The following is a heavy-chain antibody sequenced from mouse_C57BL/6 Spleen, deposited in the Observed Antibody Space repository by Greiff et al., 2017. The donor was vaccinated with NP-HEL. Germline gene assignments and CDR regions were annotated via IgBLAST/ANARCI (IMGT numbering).Heavy chain of an antibody. CDR1: GYTFTSYW. CDR3: ASEGELRRFAY. CDR2: IDPADSYT. Sequence: VQLPPPFSELVRPGTSVKLSCKASGYTFTSYWMHWVKQRPGQGLEWIGVIDPADSYTNYNQKFKGKATLTVDTSSSTAYMQLSSLTSEDSAVYYCASEGELRRFAYWGQGTLVTVSA. V-gene: IGHV1-59*01. J-gene: IGHJ3*01. D-gene: IGHD2-4*01.